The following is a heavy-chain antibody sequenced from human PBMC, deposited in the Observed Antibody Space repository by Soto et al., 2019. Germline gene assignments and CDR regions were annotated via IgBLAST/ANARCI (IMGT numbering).Heavy chain of an antibody. Sequence: PGESLKISCKGSGYSFTSDWISWVRQMPGKGLEWMGRIDPSDSYTTYSPSFQGHVTISADKSISTAYLQWSSLKASETAMYYCARVVIVVVPAAYYYSYGMDVWGQGTTVTVSS. CDR1: GYSFTSDW. D-gene: IGHD2-2*01. V-gene: IGHV5-10-1*01. CDR2: IDPSDSYT. CDR3: ARVVIVVVPAAYYYSYGMDV. J-gene: IGHJ6*02.